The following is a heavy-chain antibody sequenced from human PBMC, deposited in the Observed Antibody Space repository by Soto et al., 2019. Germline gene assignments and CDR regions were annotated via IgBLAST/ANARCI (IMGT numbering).Heavy chain of an antibody. Sequence: EVQLLESGGGLVQPGGFLRLSCAASRFNFSTYAMSWVRQAPGKGLEWVSDISGSGGNTYYADSVKGRFTISRDNSKNTLYLQMNSLRAEDTAVYYCAKSAMVRGGGWFDPWGQGTLVTVSS. V-gene: IGHV3-23*01. J-gene: IGHJ5*02. CDR3: AKSAMVRGGGWFDP. D-gene: IGHD3-10*01. CDR2: ISGSGGNT. CDR1: RFNFSTYA.